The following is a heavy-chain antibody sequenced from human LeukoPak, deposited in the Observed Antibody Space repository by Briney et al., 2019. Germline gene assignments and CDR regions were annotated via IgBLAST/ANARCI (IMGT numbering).Heavy chain of an antibody. V-gene: IGHV4-59*01. J-gene: IGHJ1*01. D-gene: IGHD3-9*01. CDR2: IYYTGPT. CDR3: ASIVVLTGMGWYFQY. Sequence: SETLSLTCTVSTDSIRSYYWSWVRQSPGTGLEWIGYIYYTGPTNYNPSLKNRVTITVDTSKNQFSLKMTSVTAADTAVYYCASIVVLTGMGWYFQYWGQGTLVSVSS. CDR1: TDSIRSYY.